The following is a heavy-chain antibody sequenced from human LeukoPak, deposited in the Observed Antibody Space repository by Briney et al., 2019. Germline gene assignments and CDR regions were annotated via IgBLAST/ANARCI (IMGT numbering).Heavy chain of an antibody. CDR2: TYYRSKWYN. CDR1: GDSVSSSSGA. CDR3: VRDPGSGDFDY. J-gene: IGHJ4*02. V-gene: IGHV6-1*01. D-gene: IGHD6-19*01. Sequence: SQTLSLTCAISGDSVSSSSGAWNWIRQSPVRGLEWLGRTYYRSKWYNDYGASVKSQITIKTDTSKNHFFLQLNSVTPEDTGVYYCVRDPGSGDFDYWGQGTLVTVSS.